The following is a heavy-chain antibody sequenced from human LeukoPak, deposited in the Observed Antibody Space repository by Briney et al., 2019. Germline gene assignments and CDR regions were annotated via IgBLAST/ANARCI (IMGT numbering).Heavy chain of an antibody. CDR1: GFTFSSYW. V-gene: IGHV3-74*01. CDR2: INSDGSST. D-gene: IGHD1/OR15-1a*01. Sequence: PEGSLRLSCAASGFTFSSYWMHWVRQAPGKGLVWVSRINSDGSSTSYADSVKGRFTISRDNAKNTLYLQMNSLRAEDTAVYYCAREGGTVYYFDYWGQGTLVTVSS. J-gene: IGHJ4*02. CDR3: AREGGTVYYFDY.